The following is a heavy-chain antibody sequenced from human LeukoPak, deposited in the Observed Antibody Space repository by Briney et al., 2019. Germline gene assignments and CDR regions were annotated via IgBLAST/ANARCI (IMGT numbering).Heavy chain of an antibody. CDR2: INPNTGET. CDR3: ARDQGSLTRSWYTGY. V-gene: IGHV1-2*06. J-gene: IGHJ4*02. CDR1: GYTFTGYH. Sequence: ASVKVSCKPYGYTFTGYHIHWVRQAPGQGLEWMGRINPNTGETNFAQKFQGRVTMTRDTSITTAFMELSSLRPDDTAVYFCARDQGSLTRSWYTGYWGQGTQVTVSS. D-gene: IGHD6-13*01.